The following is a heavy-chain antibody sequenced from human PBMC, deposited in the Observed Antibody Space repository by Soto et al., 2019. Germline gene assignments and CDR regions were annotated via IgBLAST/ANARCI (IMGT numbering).Heavy chain of an antibody. J-gene: IGHJ3*02. CDR2: INPNSGGT. V-gene: IGHV1-2*02. D-gene: IGHD3-22*01. CDR1: GYTFTGYY. CDR3: APYLIPLIVVVPPDI. Sequence: ASVKVSCKASGYTFTGYYMHWVRQAPGQGLEWMGWINPNSGGTNYAQKFQGRVTMTRDTSISTAYMELSRLRSDDTDVYYCAPYLIPLIVVVPPDIWGQGTMVTVSS.